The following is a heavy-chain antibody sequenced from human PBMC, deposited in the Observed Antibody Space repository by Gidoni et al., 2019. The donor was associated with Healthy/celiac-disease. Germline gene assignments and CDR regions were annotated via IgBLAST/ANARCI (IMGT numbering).Heavy chain of an antibody. J-gene: IGHJ2*01. CDR2: ISGSGGST. Sequence: EVQLLESGGGLVQPGGSLRRPCEAAGVPFSSDAMSWVRQAPGKGLEWVSAISGSGGSTYYADSVKGRFTISRDNSKNTLYLQMNSLRAEDTAVYYCARVSRYSGSYYDWYFDLWGRGTLVTVSS. CDR1: GVPFSSDA. D-gene: IGHD1-26*01. CDR3: ARVSRYSGSYYDWYFDL. V-gene: IGHV3-23*01.